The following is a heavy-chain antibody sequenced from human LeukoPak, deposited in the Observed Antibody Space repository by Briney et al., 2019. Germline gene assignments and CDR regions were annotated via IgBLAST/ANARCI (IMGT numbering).Heavy chain of an antibody. CDR3: ARVLRYCSGGNCYSGGLGYMDV. V-gene: IGHV4-59*01. J-gene: IGHJ6*03. Sequence: SETLSLTCTVSGGSISSYYWSWIRQPPGKGLEWIGYIYYSGSTNYNPSLKSRVTISVDTSKNQFSLKLSSVTAADTAVYYCARVLRYCSGGNCYSGGLGYMDVWGKGTTVTISS. CDR2: IYYSGST. D-gene: IGHD2-15*01. CDR1: GGSISSYY.